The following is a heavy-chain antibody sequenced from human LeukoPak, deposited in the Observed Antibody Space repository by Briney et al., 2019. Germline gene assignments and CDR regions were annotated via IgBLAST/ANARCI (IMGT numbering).Heavy chain of an antibody. CDR3: ARTMRHWFDP. V-gene: IGHV4-34*01. J-gene: IGHJ5*02. D-gene: IGHD3-22*01. CDR2: INHSGST. CDR1: GGSFSGCY. Sequence: PSETLSLTCAVYGGSFSGCYWSWIRQPPGKGLEWIGEINHSGSTNYNPSLKSRVTISVDTSKNQFSLKLSSVTAADTAVYYCARTMRHWFDPWGQGTLVTVSS.